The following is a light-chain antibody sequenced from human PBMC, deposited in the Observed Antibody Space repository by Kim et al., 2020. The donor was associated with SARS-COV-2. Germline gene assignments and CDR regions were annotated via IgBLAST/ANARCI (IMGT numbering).Light chain of an antibody. Sequence: SVSPGDSPTLSCRASQSISSNLAWYQQKPGQAPRLLIYDASTRATGIPARFSGGGSGTEFTLTISSLQSEDFAIYYCQQYNNFRTFGQGTKVDIK. CDR2: DAS. J-gene: IGKJ1*01. V-gene: IGKV3-15*01. CDR3: QQYNNFRT. CDR1: QSISSN.